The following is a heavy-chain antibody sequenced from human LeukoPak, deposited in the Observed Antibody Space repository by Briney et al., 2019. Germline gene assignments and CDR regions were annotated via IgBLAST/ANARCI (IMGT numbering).Heavy chain of an antibody. D-gene: IGHD3-16*01. CDR3: ARHDSLYDYVWGSYDY. J-gene: IGHJ4*02. CDR1: GGSISSYY. V-gene: IGHV4-59*08. Sequence: SETLSLTCTVSGGSISSYYWSWIRQPPGKGLEWIGYIYYSGSTNYNPSLKSRVTISVDTSKNQFSLKLSSVTAADTAVYYCARHDSLYDYVWGSYDYWGQGTLVTVSS. CDR2: IYYSGST.